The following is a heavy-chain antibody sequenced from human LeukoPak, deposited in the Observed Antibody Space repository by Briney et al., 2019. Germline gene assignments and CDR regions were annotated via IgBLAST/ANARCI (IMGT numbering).Heavy chain of an antibody. Sequence: GASVKVSCKASGYTFTGYYMHWVRQAPGQGLEWMGWINPNSGGTNYAQKFQGRVTMTRDTSISTAYMELNRLRSDDTAVYYCARDLLSGSNCFDPWGQGTLVTVSS. CDR1: GYTFTGYY. V-gene: IGHV1-2*02. CDR2: INPNSGGT. D-gene: IGHD1-26*01. J-gene: IGHJ5*02. CDR3: ARDLLSGSNCFDP.